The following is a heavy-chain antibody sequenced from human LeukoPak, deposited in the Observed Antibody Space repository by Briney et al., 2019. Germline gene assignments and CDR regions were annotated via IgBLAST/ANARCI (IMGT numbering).Heavy chain of an antibody. CDR1: GITFSGYW. J-gene: IGHJ4*02. V-gene: IGHV3-7*05. CDR3: VRDISGYYFDY. CDR2: IKPDGSDK. Sequence: GGSLRLSCAASGITFSGYWMSWVRQAPGKGLEWVANIKPDGSDKYYVDSVKGRFTISRDNAKNSLYLQMNSLRAEDTALYYCVRDISGYYFDYWGQGALVTVSS. D-gene: IGHD3-22*01.